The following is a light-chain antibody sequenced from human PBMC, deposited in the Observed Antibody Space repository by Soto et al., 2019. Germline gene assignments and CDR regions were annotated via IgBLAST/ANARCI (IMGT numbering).Light chain of an antibody. Sequence: EVVLTQSPATLSLSPGDRATLSCRASQSVSDYLAWYQQKPGQAPRLLMYDVFNRATGIPARFSGSGYGTDFTLTINSLEPEDFAVYLCQHRLAWPRTFGQGTKVEFK. CDR2: DVF. CDR1: QSVSDY. V-gene: IGKV3-11*01. CDR3: QHRLAWPRT. J-gene: IGKJ1*01.